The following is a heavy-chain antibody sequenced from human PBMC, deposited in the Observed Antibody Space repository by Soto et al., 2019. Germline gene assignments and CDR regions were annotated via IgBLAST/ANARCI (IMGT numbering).Heavy chain of an antibody. J-gene: IGHJ6*02. CDR1: GFTFSNAW. D-gene: IGHD2-15*01. V-gene: IGHV3-15*07. Sequence: EVQLVESGGGLVKPGGSLRLSCAVSGFTFSNAWMNWVRQAPGKGLEWVGRIKSKTDGGTTDYAAHVKGRFTISGDDSKNNMTLQMNSLKTEDTSVYYCTKVQGLCSGGNCLIYEGYGMAVWGQGTTVTVSS. CDR2: IKSKTDGGTT. CDR3: TKVQGLCSGGNCLIYEGYGMAV.